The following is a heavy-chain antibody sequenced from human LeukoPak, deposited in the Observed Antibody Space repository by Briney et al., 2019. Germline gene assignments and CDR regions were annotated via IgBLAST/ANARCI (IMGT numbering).Heavy chain of an antibody. Sequence: SETLSLTCAVYGGSFSGYYWSWIRQPPGKGLEWIGEINHSGSTNYNPSLKSRVTISVDTSKNQFSLKLSSVTAVDTAVYYCARGRRFPRSSSWYWGQGDYWGQGTLVTVSS. D-gene: IGHD6-13*01. CDR1: GGSFSGYY. CDR3: ARGRRFPRSSSWYWGQGDY. J-gene: IGHJ4*02. CDR2: INHSGST. V-gene: IGHV4-34*01.